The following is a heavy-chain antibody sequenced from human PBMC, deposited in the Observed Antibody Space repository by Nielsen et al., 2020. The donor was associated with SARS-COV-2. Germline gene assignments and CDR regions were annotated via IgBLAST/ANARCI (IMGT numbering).Heavy chain of an antibody. Sequence: WVRQAPGQGLEWMGWISGYNGDTNYAQKFQSRVTVTIDTSTGTAYMELRSLRFDDTAVYYCARDHVVVPAAGLGLGYYYYGMDVWGQGTTVTVSS. CDR2: ISGYNGDT. D-gene: IGHD2-2*01. CDR3: ARDHVVVPAAGLGLGYYYYGMDV. J-gene: IGHJ6*02. V-gene: IGHV1-18*01.